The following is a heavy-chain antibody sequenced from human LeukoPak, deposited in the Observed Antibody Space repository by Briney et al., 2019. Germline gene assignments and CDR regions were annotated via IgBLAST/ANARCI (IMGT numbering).Heavy chain of an antibody. V-gene: IGHV3-74*01. D-gene: IGHD6-6*01. Sequence: GGSLRLSCIASGFSFSGHWMHWARQLPGKGPVWVSRISLTGSTTSYADSVKGRFTVSRDNAKNTLYLQVNNLRAEDTAVYYCARGPNSNWSGLDFWGQGTLLTVSS. J-gene: IGHJ4*02. CDR3: ARGPNSNWSGLDF. CDR2: ISLTGSTT. CDR1: GFSFSGHW.